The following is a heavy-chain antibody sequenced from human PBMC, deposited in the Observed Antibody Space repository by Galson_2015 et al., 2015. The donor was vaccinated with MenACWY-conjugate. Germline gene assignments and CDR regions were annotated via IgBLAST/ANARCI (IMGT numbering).Heavy chain of an antibody. Sequence: SLRLSCATSGFAFPDFLMGWFRQAPGKGLEWVGYIQSKNYGANTQYAASVKDRFSISRDDSRSIAYLQMNSLKTEDTAVYYCTRADHRFCSRTNCPFDHWGQGTLVTVFS. V-gene: IGHV3-49*03. D-gene: IGHD2-2*01. CDR1: GFAFPDFL. CDR2: IQSKNYGANT. CDR3: TRADHRFCSRTNCPFDH. J-gene: IGHJ4*02.